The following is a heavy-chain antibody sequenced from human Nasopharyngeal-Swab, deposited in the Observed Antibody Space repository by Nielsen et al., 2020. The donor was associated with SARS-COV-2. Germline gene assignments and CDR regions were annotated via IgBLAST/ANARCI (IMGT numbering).Heavy chain of an antibody. CDR1: GFTFSSFG. V-gene: IGHV3-30*03. D-gene: IGHD2-15*01. Sequence: GESLKISCAASGFTFSSFGMHWVRQAPGKGLEWVAFIAHDASNEYYGDSVKGRFSISRDSSKNTLYLQMNSLRAEDTGVYYCARDVGGRDNYWGQGALVTVSS. CDR2: IAHDASNE. J-gene: IGHJ4*02. CDR3: ARDVGGRDNY.